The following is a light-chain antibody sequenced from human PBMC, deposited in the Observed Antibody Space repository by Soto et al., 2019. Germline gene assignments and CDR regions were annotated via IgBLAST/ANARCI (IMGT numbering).Light chain of an antibody. CDR1: SSNIGSNY. V-gene: IGLV1-47*01. CDR3: AAWDDSLSGYV. Sequence: QSVVRQPASACGTRGQRVTISCSGSSSNIGSNYVYWYQHLPGTAPKLLIYRNNQRPSGVPDRFSGSKSGTSASLATSGLRSEDEADYYCAAWDDSLSGYVFGSGTKVTVL. CDR2: RNN. J-gene: IGLJ1*01.